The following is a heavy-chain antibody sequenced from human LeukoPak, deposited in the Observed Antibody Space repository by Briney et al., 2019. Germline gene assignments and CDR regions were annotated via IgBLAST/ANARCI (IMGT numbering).Heavy chain of an antibody. CDR3: ARGAYYYDSSGYNWDFDL. CDR2: IYDSGST. V-gene: IGHV4-59*01. J-gene: IGHJ2*01. CDR1: GGSISRYY. Sequence: SETLSLTCTVSGGSISRYYWSWIRQPPGKGLEWIAYIYDSGSTTYNPSLKSRVTMSVGTSKNQFSLRLTSVTAADTAVYYCARGAYYYDSSGYNWDFDLWGRGTLVTVSS. D-gene: IGHD3-22*01.